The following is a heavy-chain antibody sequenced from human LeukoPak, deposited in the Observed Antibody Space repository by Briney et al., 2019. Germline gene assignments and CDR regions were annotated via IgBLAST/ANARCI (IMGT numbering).Heavy chain of an antibody. V-gene: IGHV4-59*01. CDR2: IHYSGST. D-gene: IGHD4-17*01. J-gene: IGHJ1*01. CDR1: GGSISSYY. CDR3: ARDDYGDYTFHH. Sequence: PSETLSLTCTVSGGSISSYYWSWIRQPPGKGLQWIGYIHYSGSTNYNPSLKSRVTISVDTSKNQFSLKLTSVPAADTAVYYCARDDYGDYTFHHWGQGTLVTVSS.